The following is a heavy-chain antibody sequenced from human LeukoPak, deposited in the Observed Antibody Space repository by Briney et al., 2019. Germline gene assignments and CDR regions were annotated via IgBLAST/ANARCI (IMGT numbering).Heavy chain of an antibody. V-gene: IGHV3-9*01. CDR1: GFTFDDYA. CDR3: AQDKGYSSSWYSAFDI. J-gene: IGHJ3*02. Sequence: PGGSLRLSCAASGFTFDDYAMHWVRQAPGKGLEWVSGISWNSGSIGYADSVKGRFTISRDNAKNSLYLQMNSLRAEYTALYYCAQDKGYSSSWYSAFDIWGQGTMVTVSS. CDR2: ISWNSGSI. D-gene: IGHD6-13*01.